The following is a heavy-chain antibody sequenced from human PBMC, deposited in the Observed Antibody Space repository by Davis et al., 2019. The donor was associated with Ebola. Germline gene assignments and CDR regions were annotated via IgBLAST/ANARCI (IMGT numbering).Heavy chain of an antibody. CDR2: ISAYNGNT. J-gene: IGHJ4*02. V-gene: IGHV1-18*01. D-gene: IGHD3-10*01. CDR1: GYTFTSYG. Sequence: AASVKVSCKASGYTFTSYGISWVRQAPGQGLEWMGWISAYNGNTNYAQKLQGRVTMTTDTSTSTAYMELSSLRSEDTAVYYCAKGEITMVQGVPSGRYFDYWGQGTLVTVSS. CDR3: AKGEITMVQGVPSGRYFDY.